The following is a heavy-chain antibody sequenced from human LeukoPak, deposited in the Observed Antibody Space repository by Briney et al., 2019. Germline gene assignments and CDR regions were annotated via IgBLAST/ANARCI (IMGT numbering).Heavy chain of an antibody. Sequence: SETLSLTCTVSGYSISSGYYWGWIRQPPGKGLEWIGSIYHSGSTYYNPSLKSRVTISVDTSKNQFSLKLSSVTAADTAVYYCARDLISSWYDYWGQGTLVTVSS. V-gene: IGHV4-38-2*02. D-gene: IGHD6-13*01. CDR3: ARDLISSWYDY. CDR2: IYHSGST. J-gene: IGHJ4*02. CDR1: GYSISSGYY.